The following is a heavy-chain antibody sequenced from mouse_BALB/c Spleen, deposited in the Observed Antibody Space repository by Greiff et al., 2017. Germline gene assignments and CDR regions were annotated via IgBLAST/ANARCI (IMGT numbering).Heavy chain of an antibody. Sequence: EVMLVESGPGLVKPSQSLSLTCTVTGYSITSDYAWNWIRQFPGNKLEWMGYISYSGSTSYNPSLKSRISITRDTSKNQFFLQLNSVTTEDTATYYCARDITTVDRFAYWGQGTLVTVSA. D-gene: IGHD1-1*01. CDR3: ARDITTVDRFAY. V-gene: IGHV3-2*02. CDR1: GYSITSDYA. CDR2: ISYSGST. J-gene: IGHJ3*01.